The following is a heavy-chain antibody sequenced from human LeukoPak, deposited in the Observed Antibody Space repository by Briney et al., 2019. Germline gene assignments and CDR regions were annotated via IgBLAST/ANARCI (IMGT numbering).Heavy chain of an antibody. CDR1: GFTFDDYA. V-gene: IGHV3-9*01. Sequence: GGSLRLSCAASGFTFDDYAMHWVRQAPGKGLEWVSGISWNSGSIGYADSVKGRFTISRDNAKNSLYLQMNSLRAEDTALYYCAAQMGFLDGNWFDPWGQGTLVTVSS. CDR2: ISWNSGSI. D-gene: IGHD3/OR15-3a*01. CDR3: AAQMGFLDGNWFDP. J-gene: IGHJ5*02.